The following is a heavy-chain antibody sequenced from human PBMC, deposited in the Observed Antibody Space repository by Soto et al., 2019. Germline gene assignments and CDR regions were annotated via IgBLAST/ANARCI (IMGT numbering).Heavy chain of an antibody. J-gene: IGHJ5*02. CDR1: GFTFSSYA. D-gene: IGHD4-17*01. Sequence: EVQLLESGGGLVQPGGSLRLSCAASGFTFSSYAMSWVRQAPGKGLGWVSAISGSGGSTYYADSVKGRFTISRDNSKNTLYLQMNSLRAEDTAVYYCAKDPNDYGDYGWFDPWGQGTLVTVSS. CDR3: AKDPNDYGDYGWFDP. V-gene: IGHV3-23*01. CDR2: ISGSGGST.